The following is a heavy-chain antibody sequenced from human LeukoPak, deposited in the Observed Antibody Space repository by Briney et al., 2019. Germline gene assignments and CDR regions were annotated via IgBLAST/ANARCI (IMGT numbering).Heavy chain of an antibody. J-gene: IGHJ3*02. V-gene: IGHV1-69*05. CDR1: GGTFSSYA. CDR2: IIPSFGTA. Sequence: SVKVSCKASGGTFSSYAISWERQAPGQGLEWMGGIIPSFGTANYAQKLQGRVTITTDESTSTAYMELSSLRSEDTAVYYCASGEYDYVWGSYRYVAFDIWGQGTMVTVSS. CDR3: ASGEYDYVWGSYRYVAFDI. D-gene: IGHD3-16*02.